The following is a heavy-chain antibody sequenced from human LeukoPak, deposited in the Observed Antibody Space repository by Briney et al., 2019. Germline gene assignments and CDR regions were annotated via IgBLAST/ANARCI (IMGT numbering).Heavy chain of an antibody. V-gene: IGHV3-21*01. CDR3: ASKDGYNYFDY. J-gene: IGHJ4*02. Sequence: GGSLRLSCAASGLSFSSQAMTWVRQAPGKGLEWVSAMSGSGDHIYYADSVKGRFTISRDNAKNSLYLQMNSLRAEDTAVYYCASKDGYNYFDYWGQGTLVTVSS. CDR2: MSGSGDHI. D-gene: IGHD5-24*01. CDR1: GLSFSSQA.